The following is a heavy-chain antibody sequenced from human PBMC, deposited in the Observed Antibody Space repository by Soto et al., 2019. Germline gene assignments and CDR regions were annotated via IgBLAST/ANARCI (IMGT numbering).Heavy chain of an antibody. CDR2: TYYRSRWYN. CDR3: AREGPYYVSSDSYLDE. V-gene: IGHV6-1*01. Sequence: QTLSLTCAISGDRVSGNSAAWNWIRQSPSRGLEWLGRTYYRSRWYNDYAVSVKSRITVTPDTSKNQFSLHLNSVTPEDTAVYYCAREGPYYVSSDSYLDEWGKRDLVTV. J-gene: IGHJ4*02. CDR1: GDRVSGNSAA. D-gene: IGHD3-16*01.